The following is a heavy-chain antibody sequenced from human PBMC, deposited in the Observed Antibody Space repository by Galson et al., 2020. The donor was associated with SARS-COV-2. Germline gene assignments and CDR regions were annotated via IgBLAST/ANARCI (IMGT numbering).Heavy chain of an antibody. V-gene: IGHV4-30-2*01. D-gene: IGHD6-19*01. Sequence: ASETLSLTCAVSGGSITSGGFSWSWIRQAPGKGLEWIGYIYLRGSTSYNPSLKGRVSMSIDRSRNYFSLKLSSVTAADTAVYFCARSPRGDSGWYAPAPFYFDYWGQGA. CDR3: ARSPRGDSGWYAPAPFYFDY. CDR2: IYLRGST. CDR1: GGSITSGGFS. J-gene: IGHJ4*02.